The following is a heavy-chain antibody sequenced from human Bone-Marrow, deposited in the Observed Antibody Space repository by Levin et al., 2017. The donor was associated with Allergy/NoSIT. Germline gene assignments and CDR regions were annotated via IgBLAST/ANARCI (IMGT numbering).Heavy chain of an antibody. CDR3: ARDQTGSGNDY. J-gene: IGHJ4*02. Sequence: PGGSLRLSCTTSGFTFSNHGMHWVRQAPGKGLEWVAIIWFDGSKTLYADSVKGRFTISRDNSKNTLYLQMNGLRAEDTAVYYCARDQTGSGNDYWGQGTLVTVSS. V-gene: IGHV3-33*01. D-gene: IGHD3-10*01. CDR1: GFTFSNHG. CDR2: IWFDGSKT.